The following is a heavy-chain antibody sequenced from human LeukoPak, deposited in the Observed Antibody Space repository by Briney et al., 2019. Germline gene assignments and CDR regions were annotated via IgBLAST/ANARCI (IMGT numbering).Heavy chain of an antibody. CDR2: IKQDGSEK. J-gene: IGHJ4*01. V-gene: IGHV3-7*01. CDR1: GFTFSSYW. Sequence: GGSLRLSCAASGFTFSSYWMSWVRQAPGKGLEWVANIKQDGSEKYYVDSVKGRFTISRDNAKNSLYLQMNSLRAEDTAVYYCARDYDYVWGSYRYFDFWGHGTLVTVSS. D-gene: IGHD3-16*02. CDR3: ARDYDYVWGSYRYFDF.